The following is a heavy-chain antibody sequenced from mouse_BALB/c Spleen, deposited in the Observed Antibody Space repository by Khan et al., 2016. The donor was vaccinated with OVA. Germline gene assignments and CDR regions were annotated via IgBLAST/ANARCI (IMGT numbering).Heavy chain of an antibody. D-gene: IGHD2-10*01. J-gene: IGHJ4*01. Sequence: QIQLVQSGPELKKPGETVKISCKASGYSFTNYGINWVKQSPGKALKWMGWINTYTGEPTYADDFKGRFAFYLETSANTAYLQINILKNEDTATYYCARPPYFSYTLDYWGQGTSVTVSS. CDR3: ARPPYFSYTLDY. CDR2: INTYTGEP. V-gene: IGHV9-3-1*01. CDR1: GYSFTNYG.